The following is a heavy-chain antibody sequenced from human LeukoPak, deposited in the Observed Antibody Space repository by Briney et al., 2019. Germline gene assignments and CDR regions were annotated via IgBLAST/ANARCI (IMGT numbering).Heavy chain of an antibody. CDR3: ARAPITSPFYFDY. J-gene: IGHJ4*02. V-gene: IGHV3-20*04. Sequence: GGSLRLSCTASGFAFDELGMSWVRHVPGKGLEWVSGINWSGGSTGYADALRGRFTISRDNAKNSLYLQMDSLRAEDTALYYCARAPITSPFYFDYWGQGTLGTVSS. CDR1: GFAFDELG. D-gene: IGHD2-2*01. CDR2: INWSGGST.